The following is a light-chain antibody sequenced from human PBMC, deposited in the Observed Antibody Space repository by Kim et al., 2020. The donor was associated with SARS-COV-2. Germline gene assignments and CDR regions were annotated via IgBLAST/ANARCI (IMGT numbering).Light chain of an antibody. J-gene: IGLJ3*02. CDR3: QSYDSSPWV. CDR1: SGSIASTY. CDR2: EDN. Sequence: GKTVTISCTRSSGSIASTYVQWYQQRPGSAPTTVIYEDNQRPSGVPDRFSGSIDSSSNSASLTISGLKTEDEADYYCQSYDSSPWVFGGGTQLTVL. V-gene: IGLV6-57*03.